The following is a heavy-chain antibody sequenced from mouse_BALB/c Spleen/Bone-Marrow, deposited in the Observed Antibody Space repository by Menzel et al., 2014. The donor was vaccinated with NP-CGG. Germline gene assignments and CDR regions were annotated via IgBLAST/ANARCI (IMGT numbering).Heavy chain of an antibody. Sequence: VQLQESGPGLVAPSQSLSITCTVSGFSLTGYGVSWVRQPLGKGLEWLGMIWGDGSTDYNSALKSRLSISKDNSKSQVFLKMNSLQTDDTARYYCARDSFLITRALDYWGQGTSFTVSS. D-gene: IGHD2-4*01. CDR2: IWGDGST. J-gene: IGHJ4*01. CDR1: GFSLTGYG. V-gene: IGHV2-6-7*01. CDR3: ARDSFLITRALDY.